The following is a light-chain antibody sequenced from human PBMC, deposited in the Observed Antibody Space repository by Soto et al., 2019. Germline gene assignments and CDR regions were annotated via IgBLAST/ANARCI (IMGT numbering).Light chain of an antibody. CDR2: KVS. Sequence: DIVMTQTPLSSPVTLGQAASISCRSSQSLVHNDGNTYLSWFQQRPGQPPRLLLYKVSDRFSGVPDRFTGSVAGTDFTLTISRVEAEDVGVDYCMQSTQSTWTFGQGTKVEIK. CDR3: MQSTQSTWT. V-gene: IGKV2-24*01. J-gene: IGKJ1*01. CDR1: QSLVHNDGNTY.